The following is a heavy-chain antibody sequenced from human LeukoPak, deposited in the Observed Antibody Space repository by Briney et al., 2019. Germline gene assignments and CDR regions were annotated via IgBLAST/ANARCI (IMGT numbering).Heavy chain of an antibody. CDR2: INPDGSVT. J-gene: IGHJ4*02. Sequence: GGSLRLSCAVSGFSVTNNYMSWVRQAPGKGPVWVSRINPDGSVTWDADSVRGRFTISRDDAKNTLYLQMNSLRAEDTALYYCAREAPANGERYFVSWGQGTLVTVSS. CDR1: GFSVTNNY. D-gene: IGHD3-9*01. V-gene: IGHV3-74*01. CDR3: AREAPANGERYFVS.